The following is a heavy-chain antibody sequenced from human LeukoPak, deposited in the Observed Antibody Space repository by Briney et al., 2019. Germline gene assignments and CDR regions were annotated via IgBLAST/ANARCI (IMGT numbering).Heavy chain of an antibody. D-gene: IGHD3-22*01. V-gene: IGHV3-49*03. CDR3: TRETYYYDSSGYCFDY. Sequence: PGGSLRLSCTASGFTFGDYAMSWFRQAPGKGLEWVGFIRSKAYGGTTEYAASVKGRFTISRDDSKSIAYLQMNSLKTEDTAVYYCTRETYYYDSSGYCFDYWGQGTLVTVSS. CDR2: IRSKAYGGTT. J-gene: IGHJ4*02. CDR1: GFTFGDYA.